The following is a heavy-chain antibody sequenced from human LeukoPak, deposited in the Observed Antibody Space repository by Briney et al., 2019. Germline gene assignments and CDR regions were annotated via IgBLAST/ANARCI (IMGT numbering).Heavy chain of an antibody. Sequence: GGSLRLSCAASGFTFSSYAMHWVRQAPGKGLEWVAVISYDGSNKYYADSVKGRFTISRDNSKNTLYLQVNSLRAEDTAVYYCARVGGGYCSSTSCAGLYYYYMDVWGKGTTVTVSS. V-gene: IGHV3-30-3*01. CDR1: GFTFSSYA. J-gene: IGHJ6*03. CDR3: ARVGGGYCSSTSCAGLYYYYMDV. CDR2: ISYDGSNK. D-gene: IGHD2-2*01.